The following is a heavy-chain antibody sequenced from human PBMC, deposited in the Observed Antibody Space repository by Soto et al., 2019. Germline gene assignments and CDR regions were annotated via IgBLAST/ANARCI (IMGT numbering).Heavy chain of an antibody. Sequence: GASVKVSCKASGYTFTSYGISWVRQAPGQGLEWMGWISAYNGNTNYAQKLQGRVTMTTDTSTSTAYMELRSLRSDDTAVYYCARDHRRYSSGWLDAFAIWGQGTMDTVSS. D-gene: IGHD6-19*01. CDR1: GYTFTSYG. J-gene: IGHJ3*02. CDR3: ARDHRRYSSGWLDAFAI. CDR2: ISAYNGNT. V-gene: IGHV1-18*01.